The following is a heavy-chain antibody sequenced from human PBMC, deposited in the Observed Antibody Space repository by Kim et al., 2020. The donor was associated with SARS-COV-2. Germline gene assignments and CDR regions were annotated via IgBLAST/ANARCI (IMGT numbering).Heavy chain of an antibody. CDR3: TRDRPLRTRTPPWFDP. J-gene: IGHJ5*02. D-gene: IGHD4-17*01. Sequence: GGSLRLSCTASGFTFGDYGMSWFRQAPGKGLEWVGFIRSEAYGGTTEYAASVKGRFTISRDDSKSIAYLQMNSLKTEDTAVYYCTRDRPLRTRTPPWFDPWGQGTLVTVSS. V-gene: IGHV3-49*03. CDR2: IRSEAYGGTT. CDR1: GFTFGDYG.